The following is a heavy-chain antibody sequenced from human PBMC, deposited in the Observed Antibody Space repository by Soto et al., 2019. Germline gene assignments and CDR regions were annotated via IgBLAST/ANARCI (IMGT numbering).Heavy chain of an antibody. CDR1: GGSVSNSNYY. V-gene: IGHV4-39*01. CDR2: VYYRGRS. J-gene: IGHJ4*02. Sequence: SETLSLTCTVSGGSVSNSNYYWGWIRQSPGKGLEWIGSVYYRGRSYSKSSVKSRVTISVDTSKNQFSLNLNSVTASDTAVYYCVSQRTSVLTQSYFDYWGPGALVTVSS. CDR3: VSQRTSVLTQSYFDY. D-gene: IGHD2-8*01.